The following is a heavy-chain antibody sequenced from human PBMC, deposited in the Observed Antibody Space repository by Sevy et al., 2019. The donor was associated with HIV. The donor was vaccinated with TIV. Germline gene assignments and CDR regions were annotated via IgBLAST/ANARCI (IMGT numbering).Heavy chain of an antibody. D-gene: IGHD1-26*01. CDR1: GGSISSYY. Sequence: SETLSLTCTVSGGSISSYYWSWIRQPPGKGLEWIGYIYYSGSTNYNPSLKSRVTISVDTSKNQFSLKLSSVTAADTAVYYCARVGRIVGAIYYCYYGMDVWGQGTTVTVSS. CDR2: IYYSGST. CDR3: ARVGRIVGAIYYCYYGMDV. V-gene: IGHV4-59*01. J-gene: IGHJ6*02.